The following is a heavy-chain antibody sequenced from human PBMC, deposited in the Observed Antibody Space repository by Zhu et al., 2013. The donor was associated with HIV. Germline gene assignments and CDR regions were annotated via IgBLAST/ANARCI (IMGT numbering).Heavy chain of an antibody. CDR3: ARSGYSYDTRLYYYYMDV. CDR1: GDTFSNSA. J-gene: IGHJ6*03. V-gene: IGHV1-69*01. CDR2: IIPMFTIT. D-gene: IGHD5-18*01. Sequence: QVQLVQSGAEMKKPGSSVKVSCKASGDTFSNSALSWVRLAPGQGLEWMGGIIPMFTITNYAQKFQGRVTITADESTSTAYMELSSLRSEDTAVYYCARSGYSYDTRLYYYYMDVWGKGTTVTVSS.